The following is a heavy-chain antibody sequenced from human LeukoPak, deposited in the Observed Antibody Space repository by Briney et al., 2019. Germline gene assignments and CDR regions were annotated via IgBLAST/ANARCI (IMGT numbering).Heavy chain of an antibody. V-gene: IGHV3-7*01. CDR1: GFTFSSYW. Sequence: GGSLRLSCAASGFTFSSYWMSWVRQAPGKGLEWVANIKQDGSEKYYVDSVKGRFTISRDNAKNSLYLQMNSLRAEDTAVYYCARDSSSWFVSSVYWGQGTLVTVSS. J-gene: IGHJ4*02. CDR3: ARDSSSWFVSSVY. CDR2: IKQDGSEK. D-gene: IGHD6-13*01.